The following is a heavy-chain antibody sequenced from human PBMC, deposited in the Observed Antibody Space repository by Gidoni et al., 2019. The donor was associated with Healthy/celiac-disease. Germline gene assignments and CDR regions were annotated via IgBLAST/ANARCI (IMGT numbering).Heavy chain of an antibody. CDR1: GFTFSSYG. Sequence: QVQLVESGGGVVQPGRSLRLSCAASGFTFSSYGMHWVRQAPGKGLEWVAVISYDGSNKYYADSVKGRFTISRDNSKNTLYLQMNSLRAEDTAVYYCAKVFTPIWQQLVTYFDYWGQGTLVTVSS. V-gene: IGHV3-30*18. CDR3: AKVFTPIWQQLVTYFDY. J-gene: IGHJ4*02. CDR2: ISYDGSNK. D-gene: IGHD6-13*01.